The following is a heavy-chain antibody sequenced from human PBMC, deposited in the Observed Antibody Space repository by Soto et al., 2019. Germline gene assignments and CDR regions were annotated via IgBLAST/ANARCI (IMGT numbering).Heavy chain of an antibody. D-gene: IGHD2-2*01. Sequence: SETLSLTCTVSGGSISSYYWSWIRQPPGKGLEWIGYIYYSGSTNYNPSLKSRVTISVDTSKNQFSLKLSSVTAADTAVYYCAKASIYCSSTSCYEVPREYFQHWGQGTLVTVS. CDR3: AKASIYCSSTSCYEVPREYFQH. V-gene: IGHV4-59*01. CDR2: IYYSGST. J-gene: IGHJ1*01. CDR1: GGSISSYY.